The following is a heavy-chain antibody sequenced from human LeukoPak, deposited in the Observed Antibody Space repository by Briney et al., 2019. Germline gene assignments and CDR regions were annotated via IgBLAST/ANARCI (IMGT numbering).Heavy chain of an antibody. V-gene: IGHV1-46*01. D-gene: IGHD2-2*02. J-gene: IGHJ3*02. CDR2: INPSGGST. CDR3: AREESDCSSTSCYNVMHNAFDI. CDR1: GYTFTSYY. Sequence: AAVKVSCKASGYTFTSYYMHWVRQAPGQGLEWMGIINPSGGSTSYAQRFQGRVTMTRHTSSSTVYMELSSLRSEDTAVYYCAREESDCSSTSCYNVMHNAFDIWGQGTRVSVSS.